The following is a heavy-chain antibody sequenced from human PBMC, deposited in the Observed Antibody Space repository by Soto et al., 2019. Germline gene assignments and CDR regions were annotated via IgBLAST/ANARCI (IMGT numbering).Heavy chain of an antibody. V-gene: IGHV4-39*01. J-gene: IGHJ3*02. CDR3: ARHLDYYGSGSSAFDI. D-gene: IGHD3-10*01. CDR1: GGSISSSSYY. CDR2: IYYSGST. Sequence: QLQLQESGPGLVKPSETLSLTCTVSGGSISSSSYYWGWIRQPPGKGLEWIGSIYYSGSTYYNPSLKRRVTISVDTSKNPFSLKLSSVTAADTAVYYCARHLDYYGSGSSAFDIWGQGTMVTVSS.